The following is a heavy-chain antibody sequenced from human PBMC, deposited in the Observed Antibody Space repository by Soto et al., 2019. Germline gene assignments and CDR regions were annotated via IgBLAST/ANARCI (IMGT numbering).Heavy chain of an antibody. J-gene: IGHJ6*02. V-gene: IGHV1-69*02. D-gene: IGHD2-15*01. CDR3: AGYCSGVTCSVGEYYYYYGMHV. CDR2: IIPIHGMT. Sequence: QVQLVQSGAEVKKPGSSVKVSCKVSGGTFSSYTLNWVRQAPGQGLEWMGRIIPIHGMTSYAQKFQGRVTITADRSTTTAFMELNSLTSEDTAIYYCAGYCSGVTCSVGEYYYYYGMHVWGQGTTVTVSS. CDR1: GGTFSSYT.